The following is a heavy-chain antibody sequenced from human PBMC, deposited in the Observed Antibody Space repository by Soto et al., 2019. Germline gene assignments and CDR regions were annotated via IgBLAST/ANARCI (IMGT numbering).Heavy chain of an antibody. CDR1: GYTFTSYV. D-gene: IGHD3-9*01. V-gene: IGHV1-18*01. J-gene: IGHJ5*02. CDR3: ARDRVLRYGFDP. CDR2: ISAYNGDT. Sequence: SVKVPCKASGYTFTSYVISWVRQAPLQVLDWMGWISAYNGDTNYAQKLQGRVTMTTDTSTSTAYMELRSLRSDDTAVYYCARDRVLRYGFDPWGQGTLVTV.